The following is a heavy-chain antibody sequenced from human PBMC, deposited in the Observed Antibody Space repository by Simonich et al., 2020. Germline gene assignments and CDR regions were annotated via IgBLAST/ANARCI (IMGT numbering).Heavy chain of an antibody. V-gene: IGHV1-18*01. D-gene: IGHD2-15*01. CDR2: SSGYKGKK. Sequence: QVQLVQSGAEVKKPGASVKVSCKASGYTFTSYGISWVRQAPGEGLEWRGWSSGYKGKKNNAQKLQGRVTMTTDTSTSTAYKELRSLRSDDTAVYYCARASRGTWWYYYFDYWGQGTLVTVSS. CDR1: GYTFTSYG. J-gene: IGHJ4*02. CDR3: ARASRGTWWYYYFDY.